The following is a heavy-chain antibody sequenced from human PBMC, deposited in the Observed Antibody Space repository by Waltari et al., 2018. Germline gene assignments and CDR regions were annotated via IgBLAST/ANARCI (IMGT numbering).Heavy chain of an antibody. J-gene: IGHJ5*02. CDR3: ARDLSLLWFGDQSNWFDP. D-gene: IGHD3-10*01. Sequence: QVQLQQSGPGLVKPSQTLSLTCAISGDSVSSNSAAWNWIRQSPSRGLEWLGRTYYRSKWYNDYAVSVKSRITINPDTSKNQFSLQLNSVTPEDTAVYYCARDLSLLWFGDQSNWFDPWGQGTLVTVSS. V-gene: IGHV6-1*01. CDR1: GDSVSSNSAA. CDR2: TYYRSKWYN.